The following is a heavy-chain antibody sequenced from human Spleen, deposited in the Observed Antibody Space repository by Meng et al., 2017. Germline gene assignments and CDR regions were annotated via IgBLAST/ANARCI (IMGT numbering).Heavy chain of an antibody. Sequence: SETLSLTCTVSDVSITSSSYYWGWIRQPPGKGLEWIGSLYYSGSTYYNPSLKSRVTISVDTSKNQFSLKLSSLTAADTAVYYCADQYCGGDCYTAYAFDIWGQGTMVTVSS. V-gene: IGHV4-39*07. J-gene: IGHJ3*02. CDR3: ADQYCGGDCYTAYAFDI. D-gene: IGHD2-21*02. CDR1: DVSITSSSYY. CDR2: LYYSGST.